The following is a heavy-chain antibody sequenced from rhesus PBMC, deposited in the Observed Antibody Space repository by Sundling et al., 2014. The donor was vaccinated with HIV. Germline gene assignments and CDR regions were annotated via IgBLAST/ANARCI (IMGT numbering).Heavy chain of an antibody. V-gene: IGHV4-147*01. CDR3: ARYWHSSSRIFDY. D-gene: IGHD6-19*01. Sequence: QVQLQESGPGLVKPSETLSLTCAVSGGSISSNYWSWIRQSPGKGLEWIGYIHGGSGRTSYNPSLKSRVTISTDTSKNQFSLKLTSVTAADTAVYYSARYWHSSSRIFDYWGQGVLVTVSS. CDR2: IHGGSGRT. CDR1: GGSISSNY. J-gene: IGHJ4*01.